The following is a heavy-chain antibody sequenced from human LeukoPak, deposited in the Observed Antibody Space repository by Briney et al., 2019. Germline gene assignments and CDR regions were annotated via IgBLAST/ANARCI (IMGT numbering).Heavy chain of an antibody. CDR1: GFTVSSNY. J-gene: IGHJ4*02. Sequence: PGGSLRLSCAASGFTVSSNYMSWVRQAPGKGLEWVSVIYSGGSTYYADSVKGRFTISRDNSKNTLYLQMNSLRAEDTAVYYCANGPAYDFWSGYYADYWGQGTLVTVSS. CDR3: ANGPAYDFWSGYYADY. V-gene: IGHV3-53*01. D-gene: IGHD3-3*01. CDR2: IYSGGST.